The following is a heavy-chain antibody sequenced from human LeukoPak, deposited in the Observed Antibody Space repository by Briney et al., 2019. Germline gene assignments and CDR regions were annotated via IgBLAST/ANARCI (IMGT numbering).Heavy chain of an antibody. J-gene: IGHJ6*03. CDR2: MNSNRVNT. CDR1: GYTFTSYD. CDR3: ARDNHMVRGVIITSDYYYYMDV. V-gene: IGHV1-8*01. Sequence: ASVKVSCKASGYTFTSYDINWVRQATGQGLEWMGWMNSNRVNTGYAQKFQGRVTMPRNTSISTAYMELSSLRSEDTAVYYCARDNHMVRGVIITSDYYYYMDVWGKGTTVTVSS. D-gene: IGHD3-10*01.